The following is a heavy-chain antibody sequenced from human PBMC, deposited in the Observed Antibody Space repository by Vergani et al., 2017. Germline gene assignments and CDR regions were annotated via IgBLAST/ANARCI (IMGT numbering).Heavy chain of an antibody. J-gene: IGHJ5*02. Sequence: QVQLVQSGAEVKKPGSSVKVSCKASGGTFSSYAISWVRQAPGQGLEWMGGIIPIFGTANYAQKFQGRVTITRDTSTSTAYLEVRSLTSDDTAVYFCAREAALGNWFDPWGQGTLVTVSS. CDR1: GGTFSSYA. V-gene: IGHV1-69*06. D-gene: IGHD2-15*01. CDR2: IIPIFGTA. CDR3: AREAALGNWFDP.